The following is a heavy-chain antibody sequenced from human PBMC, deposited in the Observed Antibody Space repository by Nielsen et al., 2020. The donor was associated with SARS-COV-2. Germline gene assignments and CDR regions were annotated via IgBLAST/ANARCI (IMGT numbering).Heavy chain of an antibody. CDR3: ARAPRITIFGVVSYFDY. J-gene: IGHJ4*02. CDR2: IYYSGST. D-gene: IGHD3-3*01. V-gene: IGHV4-59*01. Sequence: SETLSLTCTVPGGSISSYYWSWIRQPPGKGLEWIGYIYYSGSTNYNPSLKSRVTISVDTSKNQFSLKLSSVTAADTAVYYCARAPRITIFGVVSYFDYWGQGTLVTVSS. CDR1: GGSISSYY.